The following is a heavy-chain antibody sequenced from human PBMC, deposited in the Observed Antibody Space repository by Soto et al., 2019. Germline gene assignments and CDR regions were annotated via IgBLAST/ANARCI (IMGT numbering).Heavy chain of an antibody. CDR3: VKNFRVGYDWTHD. D-gene: IGHD5-12*01. CDR1: GFIFSNYA. Sequence: DVQLLESGGELVQPGGSLRLSCAASGFIFSNYAMSWVRQAPGKGLEWVSLIRGSGGPTNYADSVKGRFTVSRDNSKDILLLQRTCMRAGDTAVYYCVKNFRVGYDWTHDWGQGTLVTVSS. CDR2: IRGSGGPT. V-gene: IGHV3-23*01. J-gene: IGHJ4*02.